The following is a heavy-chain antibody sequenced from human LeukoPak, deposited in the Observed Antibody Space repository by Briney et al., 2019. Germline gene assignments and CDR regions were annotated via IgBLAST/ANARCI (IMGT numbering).Heavy chain of an antibody. CDR3: ARGSEDYDSSGYYYDLGDY. D-gene: IGHD3-22*01. V-gene: IGHV3-23*01. J-gene: IGHJ4*02. Sequence: PGGTLRLSCAASGFTFSSYGMSWVRQAPGKGLGWVSAISGSGGSTYYADSVKGRFTISRDNSKNKQYLQMNNLRDEDTAVYYCARGSEDYDSSGYYYDLGDYWGQGTLVTVSS. CDR1: GFTFSSYG. CDR2: ISGSGGST.